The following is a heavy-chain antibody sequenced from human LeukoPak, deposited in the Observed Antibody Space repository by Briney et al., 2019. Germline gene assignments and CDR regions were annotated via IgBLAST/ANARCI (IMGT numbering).Heavy chain of an antibody. CDR3: ARGDSSGDGGKLDY. Sequence: SETLSLTCTVSGYSISSGYYWGWIRQPPGKGLEWIGSIYHSGRTFYNPSLKSRVTISVDTSKNQFSLKLTSVTAADTAVYYCARGDSSGDGGKLDYWGQGTLVTVSS. CDR1: GYSISSGYY. V-gene: IGHV4-38-2*02. D-gene: IGHD3-22*01. J-gene: IGHJ4*02. CDR2: IYHSGRT.